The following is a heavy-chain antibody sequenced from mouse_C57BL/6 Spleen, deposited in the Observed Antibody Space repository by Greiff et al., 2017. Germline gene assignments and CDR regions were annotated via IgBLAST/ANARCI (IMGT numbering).Heavy chain of an antibody. CDR1: GYSFTGYY. J-gene: IGHJ3*01. D-gene: IGHD2-5*01. CDR2: INPSTGGT. V-gene: IGHV1-42*01. CDR3: ARGDSNFSFAY. Sequence: DVQLQESGPELVKPGASVKISCKASGYSFTGYYMNWVKQSPEKSLEWIGEINPSTGGTTYNQKFKAKATLTVDKSSSTAYMQLKSLTSEDSAVYYCARGDSNFSFAYWGQGTLVTVSA.